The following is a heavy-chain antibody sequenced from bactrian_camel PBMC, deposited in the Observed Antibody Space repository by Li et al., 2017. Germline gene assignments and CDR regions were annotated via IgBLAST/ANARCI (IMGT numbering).Heavy chain of an antibody. V-gene: IGHV3S53*01. D-gene: IGHD3*01. CDR1: AYTPANVR. J-gene: IGHJ4*01. CDR3: FLACPTAIIT. Sequence: QVQLVESGGGSVQAGGSLRLSCAFDAYTPANVRMAWFRQAPGKEREGVASLASDGSSIYANSLKGRFSISKDNAKNTVYLHRNRLKSEATAPELVFLACPTAIITGARGPRSPSP. CDR2: LASDGSS.